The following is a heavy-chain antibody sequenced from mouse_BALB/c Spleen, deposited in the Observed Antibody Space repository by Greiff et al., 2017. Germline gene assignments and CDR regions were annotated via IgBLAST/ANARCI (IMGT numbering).Heavy chain of an antibody. J-gene: IGHJ4*01. Sequence: VQLQQPGAELVRPGASVKLSCKASGYTFTSYWINWVKQRPGQGLEWIGNIYPSDSYTNYNQKFKDKATLTVDKSSSTAYMQLSSPTSEDSAVYYCTRSYGPYAMDYWGQGTSVTVSS. CDR2: IYPSDSYT. D-gene: IGHD1-1*02. V-gene: IGHV1-69*02. CDR1: GYTFTSYW. CDR3: TRSYGPYAMDY.